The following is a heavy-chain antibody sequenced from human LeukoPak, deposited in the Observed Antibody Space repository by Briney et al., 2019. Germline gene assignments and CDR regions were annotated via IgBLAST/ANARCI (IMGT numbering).Heavy chain of an antibody. J-gene: IGHJ6*03. CDR2: IYHSGAT. Sequence: SETLSLTCTVSGDSITSVYYWGWIRQPPGKGLEWVGNIYHSGATYYNPSLKSRVTISLDTSKNQFSLKLNSVTASDTAVYYCARRANYYDSSGYYHYYYYYYMDVWGKGNTVTVSS. CDR3: ARRANYYDSSGYYHYYYYYYMDV. D-gene: IGHD3-22*01. CDR1: GDSITSVYY. V-gene: IGHV4-38-2*02.